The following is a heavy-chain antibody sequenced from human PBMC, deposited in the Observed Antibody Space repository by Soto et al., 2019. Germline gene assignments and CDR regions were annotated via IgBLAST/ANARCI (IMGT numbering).Heavy chain of an antibody. CDR2: IYHSGST. J-gene: IGHJ2*01. D-gene: IGHD2-15*01. V-gene: IGHV4-4*02. CDR1: SGSISSSNW. CDR3: ARVPLPPPTRTVVVVAALNWYFDL. Sequence: QVQLQESGPGLVKPSGTLSLTCAVSSGSISSSNWWSWVRQPPGKGLEWIGEIYHSGSTHYNPSLKRRVTISVDKSKNQFSLKLSSVTAADTAVYYCARVPLPPPTRTVVVVAALNWYFDLWGRGTLVTVSS.